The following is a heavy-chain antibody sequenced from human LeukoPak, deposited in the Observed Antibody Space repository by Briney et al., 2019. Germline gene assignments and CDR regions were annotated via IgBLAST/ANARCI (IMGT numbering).Heavy chain of an antibody. J-gene: IGHJ4*02. CDR1: GFTFNRHW. D-gene: IGHD4-17*01. CDR2: TKQDGSEN. V-gene: IGHV3-7*01. CDR3: VRGPHYGAYADYFDY. Sequence: GGSLRLSCAVSGFTFNRHWMAWVRQAPGKGLEWVATTKQDGSENYYVESVKGRFTIVRDDGKNSVYLQMNSLRVEDTALYYCVRGPHYGAYADYFDYWGQGALVTVSS.